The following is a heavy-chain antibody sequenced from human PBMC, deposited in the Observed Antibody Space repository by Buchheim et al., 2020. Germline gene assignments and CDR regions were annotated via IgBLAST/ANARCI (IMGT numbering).Heavy chain of an antibody. CDR3: ARAYYDFWGSRDCFDP. D-gene: IGHD3-3*01. CDR2: IYTSGST. J-gene: IGHJ5*02. V-gene: IGHV4-61*02. Sequence: QVQLQESGPGLVKPSQTVSLTCSVSGGSISSGSYNWAWLRQPAGKGLEWIGRIYTSGSTNYNPSLKSRVTISVDTSRNQFSLRLSSVTAADTAVYYCARAYYDFWGSRDCFDPWGQGTL. CDR1: GGSISSGSYN.